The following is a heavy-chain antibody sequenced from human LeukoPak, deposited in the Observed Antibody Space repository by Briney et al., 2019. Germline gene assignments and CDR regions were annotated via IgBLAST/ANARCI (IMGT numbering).Heavy chain of an antibody. Sequence: SETLSLTCTVSGGSISSYYWSWIRQPPGKGLEWIGYIHYSGSTNYNPSLKSRVTISVGTSKNQFSLKLSSVTAADTAVYYCAREKAAANDYWGQGTLVTVSS. D-gene: IGHD6-13*01. CDR2: IHYSGST. CDR3: AREKAAANDY. J-gene: IGHJ4*02. V-gene: IGHV4-59*01. CDR1: GGSISSYY.